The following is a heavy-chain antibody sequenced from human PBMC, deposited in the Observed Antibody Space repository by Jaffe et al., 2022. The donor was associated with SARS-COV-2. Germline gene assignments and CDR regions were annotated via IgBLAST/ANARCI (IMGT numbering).Heavy chain of an antibody. CDR1: GGTFSDYA. CDR3: ARDKYYDSSGYGGWGLCY. D-gene: IGHD3-22*01. CDR2: IIPVLGTA. V-gene: IGHV1-69*01. Sequence: QVQLVQSGAEVKKPGSSVRVSCKASGGTFSDYALSWVRQAPGQGLEWMGGIIPVLGTANYAQQFQGRVTITADESTTTGYMELSSLRSEDTAVYYCARDKYYDSSGYGGWGLCYWGQGTLVSVSS. J-gene: IGHJ4*02.